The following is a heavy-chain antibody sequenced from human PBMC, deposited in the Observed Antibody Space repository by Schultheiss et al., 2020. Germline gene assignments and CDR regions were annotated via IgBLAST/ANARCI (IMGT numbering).Heavy chain of an antibody. Sequence: GGSLRLSCAASGFTFSNAWMSWVRQAPGKGLEWVAVIWYDGSNKYYADSVKGRFTISRDSSKNTLYLQMNSLTAEDTAVYYCAIYIVATLERRGEFDYWGQGTLVTVSS. D-gene: IGHD5-12*01. CDR1: GFTFSNAW. V-gene: IGHV3-30-3*01. CDR2: IWYDGSNK. CDR3: AIYIVATLERRGEFDY. J-gene: IGHJ4*02.